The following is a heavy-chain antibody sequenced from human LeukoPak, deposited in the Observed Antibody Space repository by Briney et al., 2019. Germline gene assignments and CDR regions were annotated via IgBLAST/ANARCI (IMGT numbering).Heavy chain of an antibody. CDR1: GFTFSDYY. Sequence: GRSLRLSCAAAGFTFSDYYMSWLRLAAGKGLEWDSYISSSGSNIYYADSVKGRFTISRDNAKNSLYLQMNSLRAEDTAVYYCASSNYYDSSGYYYAPLVDYWGQGTLVTVSS. V-gene: IGHV3-11*04. D-gene: IGHD3-22*01. CDR2: ISSSGSNI. CDR3: ASSNYYDSSGYYYAPLVDY. J-gene: IGHJ4*02.